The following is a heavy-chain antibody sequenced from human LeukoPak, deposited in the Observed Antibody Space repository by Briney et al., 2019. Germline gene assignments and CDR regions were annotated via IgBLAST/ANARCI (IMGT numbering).Heavy chain of an antibody. CDR1: GGSISSSSYY. Sequence: PSETLSLTCTVSGGSISSSSYYWGWIRQPPGTGLEWIGSIYYSGSTYYNPSLKSRVTISVDTSKNQFSLKLSSVTAADTAVYYCARHTPPDHDYGDFVHLDAFDIWGQGTMVTVSS. D-gene: IGHD4-17*01. J-gene: IGHJ3*02. CDR2: IYYSGST. V-gene: IGHV4-39*01. CDR3: ARHTPPDHDYGDFVHLDAFDI.